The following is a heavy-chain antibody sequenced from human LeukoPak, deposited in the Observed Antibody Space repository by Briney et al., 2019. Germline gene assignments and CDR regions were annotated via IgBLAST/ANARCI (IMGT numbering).Heavy chain of an antibody. D-gene: IGHD3-9*01. CDR3: ARVRYDILTGQYLSTYYFDY. V-gene: IGHV1-2*02. CDR2: INPNSGAT. J-gene: IGHJ4*02. Sequence: ASVKVSCKASGHTFTAYYMHWVRQAPGQGLEWMGWINPNSGATNYVQKFQGRVTLTRDTSISTAYMELTRLTSDDTAVYYCARVRYDILTGQYLSTYYFDYWGQGTLVTVSS. CDR1: GHTFTAYY.